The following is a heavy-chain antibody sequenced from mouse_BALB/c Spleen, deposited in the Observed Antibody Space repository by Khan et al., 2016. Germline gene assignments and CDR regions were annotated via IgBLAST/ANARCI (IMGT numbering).Heavy chain of an antibody. CDR1: GFSLTGYG. CDR2: MWADGRT. J-gene: IGHJ3*01. V-gene: IGHV2-6-7*01. CDR3: SSDYNGFAY. Sequence: QVQLKESGPGLVAPSQSLSITCTVSGFSLTGYGVNWVRQPPGKGLEWLGKMWADGRTDYNSALKSRVSISKDNSKSQVFLKMNSLQTDDTANYYWSSDYNGFAYWGQGTLVIVSA. D-gene: IGHD6-1*01.